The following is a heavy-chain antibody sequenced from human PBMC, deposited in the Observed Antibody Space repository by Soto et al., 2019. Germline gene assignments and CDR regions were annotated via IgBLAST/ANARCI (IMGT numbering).Heavy chain of an antibody. D-gene: IGHD1-26*01. Sequence: QVQLVESGGGVVQPGRSLRLSCAASGFTFSSYGMHWVRQAPGKGLEWVAVIWYDGSNKYYADSVKGRFTISRDNSKNTLYLQMNSLRAEDTAVYYCARGSERYFDLWGRGTLVTVSS. CDR1: GFTFSSYG. CDR2: IWYDGSNK. J-gene: IGHJ2*01. V-gene: IGHV3-33*01. CDR3: ARGSERYFDL.